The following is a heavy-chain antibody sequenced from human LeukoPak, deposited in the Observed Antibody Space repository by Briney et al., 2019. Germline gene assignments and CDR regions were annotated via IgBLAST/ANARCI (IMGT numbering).Heavy chain of an antibody. Sequence: PGGSLRLSCAASGFTFSNTWMNWVRLAPGRGLEWVGRIKNKVEGGTTDYATPVKGRFTISRDDSKNTLYLQMNSLKSEDTAVYYCNRHKYDTSGGYHLGAFDLWGQGTMVTVSS. D-gene: IGHD3-22*01. CDR3: NRHKYDTSGGYHLGAFDL. CDR1: GFTFSNTW. CDR2: IKNKVEGGTT. V-gene: IGHV3-15*01. J-gene: IGHJ3*01.